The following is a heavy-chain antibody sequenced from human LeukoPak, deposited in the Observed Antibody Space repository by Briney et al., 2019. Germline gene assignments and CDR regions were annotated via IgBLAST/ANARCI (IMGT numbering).Heavy chain of an antibody. CDR3: ARDGVAVAGDTLYYMDV. Sequence: PGRSLRLSCAASGFTFSRYGMHWVRQAPGKGLEWVAVLWSDGSSKYSVDSVQGRFTISRDNSKTTLYLQMNSLRDEDTAVYYCARDGVAVAGDTLYYMDVWGKGTTATVSS. J-gene: IGHJ6*03. V-gene: IGHV3-33*01. CDR2: LWSDGSSK. CDR1: GFTFSRYG. D-gene: IGHD6-19*01.